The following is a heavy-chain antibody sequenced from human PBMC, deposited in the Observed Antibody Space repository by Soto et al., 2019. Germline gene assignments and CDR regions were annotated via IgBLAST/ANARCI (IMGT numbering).Heavy chain of an antibody. V-gene: IGHV5-51*01. CDR2: IYPGDSDT. D-gene: IGHD4-17*01. Sequence: GEFLKISCKGSGYTFTNSWIIGVRKIPGKGLEWMGIIYPGDSDTRYSPSFQGQVTISADRSISTAYLQWSSLKASDTGMYYCARYPTLTDYFFHGMDVWGQGTTVAVSS. J-gene: IGHJ6*02. CDR1: GYTFTNSW. CDR3: ARYPTLTDYFFHGMDV.